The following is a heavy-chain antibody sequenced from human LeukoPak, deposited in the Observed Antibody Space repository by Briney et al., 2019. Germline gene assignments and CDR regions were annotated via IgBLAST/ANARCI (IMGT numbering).Heavy chain of an antibody. Sequence: PSETLSLTCTVSGGSISSYYWSWIRQPAGKGLEWIGRIYTSGSTNYNPSLKSRVTMSVDTSKNQFSLKLSSVTAADTAVYYCARTERVLGAHNWFDPWGQGTLVPVSS. V-gene: IGHV4-4*07. D-gene: IGHD3-16*01. CDR3: ARTERVLGAHNWFDP. CDR1: GGSISSYY. J-gene: IGHJ5*02. CDR2: IYTSGST.